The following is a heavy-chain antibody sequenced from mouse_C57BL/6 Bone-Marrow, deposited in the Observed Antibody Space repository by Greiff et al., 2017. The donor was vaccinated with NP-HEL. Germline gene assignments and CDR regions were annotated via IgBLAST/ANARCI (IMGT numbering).Heavy chain of an antibody. D-gene: IGHD1-1*01. Sequence: VQLQQPGAELVKPGASVKLSCKASGYTFTSYWMHWVKQRPGQGLEWIGMIHPNSGSTNYNEKFKSKATLTVDKSSSTAYMQLSSLTSEDSAFYYCARFLVITTVVATDFGYWGQGTTLTVSS. CDR3: ARFLVITTVVATDFGY. V-gene: IGHV1-64*01. CDR2: IHPNSGST. CDR1: GYTFTSYW. J-gene: IGHJ2*01.